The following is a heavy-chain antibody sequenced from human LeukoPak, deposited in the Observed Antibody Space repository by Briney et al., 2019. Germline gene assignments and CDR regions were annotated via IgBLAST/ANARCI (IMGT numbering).Heavy chain of an antibody. CDR1: GGTFSSYA. D-gene: IGHD1-26*01. J-gene: IGHJ3*02. CDR2: IIPIFGTA. CDR3: ARGRELVVDAFDI. V-gene: IGHV1-69*06. Sequence: SVKVSCKASGGTFSSYAISWVRQAPGQGLEWMGGIIPIFGTANYAQKFQGRVTITADKSTSTAYMELRSLRSDDTAVYYCARGRELVVDAFDIWGQGTMVTVSS.